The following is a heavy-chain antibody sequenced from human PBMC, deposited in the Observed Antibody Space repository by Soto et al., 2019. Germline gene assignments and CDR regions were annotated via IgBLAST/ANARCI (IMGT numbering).Heavy chain of an antibody. V-gene: IGHV3-15*07. CDR2: IKSKTDGGTT. Sequence: EVQLVESGGGLVQPGGSLRLSCAASGFTFSNAWMNWVRQAPGKGLEWVGRIKSKTDGGTTDYAAPVKGRFTISRDDSKNTLYLQMNSLKTEDTAVYYCTTRAKSSTLDWFDPWGQGTLVTVSS. D-gene: IGHD2-2*01. CDR3: TTRAKSSTLDWFDP. J-gene: IGHJ5*02. CDR1: GFTFSNAW.